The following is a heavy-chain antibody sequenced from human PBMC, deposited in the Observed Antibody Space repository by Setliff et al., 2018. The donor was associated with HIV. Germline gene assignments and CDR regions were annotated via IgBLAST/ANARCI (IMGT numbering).Heavy chain of an antibody. V-gene: IGHV3-23*01. CDR1: GFTFGSHA. CDR3: AKEDSSTTSCPFDY. Sequence: GGSLRLSCVASGFTFGSHAMSWVRQSPGKGLEWVSSISGSDNNTYYADSVKGRLAISRDNSRYTLFLHMSSLRAEDTAVYYCAKEDSSTTSCPFDYWGQGIQVTV. J-gene: IGHJ4*02. D-gene: IGHD2-2*01. CDR2: ISGSDNNT.